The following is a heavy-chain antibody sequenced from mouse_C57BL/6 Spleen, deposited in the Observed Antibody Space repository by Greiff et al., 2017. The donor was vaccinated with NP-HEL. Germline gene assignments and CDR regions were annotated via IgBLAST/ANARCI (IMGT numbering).Heavy chain of an antibody. CDR2: IDPSDSET. V-gene: IGHV1-52*01. J-gene: IGHJ1*03. CDR1: GYTFTSYW. D-gene: IGHD2-5*01. CDR3: ARDYSKDWYFDV. Sequence: VQLQQPGAELVRPGSSVKLSCKASGYTFTSYWMHWVKQRPIQGLEWIGNIDPSDSETHYNQKFKDKATLTVDKSSSTAYMQLSSLTSEDSAVYYCARDYSKDWYFDVWGTGTTVTVSS.